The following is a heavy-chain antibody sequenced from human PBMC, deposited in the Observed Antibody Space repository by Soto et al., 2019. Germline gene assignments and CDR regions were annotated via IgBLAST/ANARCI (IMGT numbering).Heavy chain of an antibody. D-gene: IGHD3-10*01. CDR3: ARDASRALWFGELLSSWFDT. Sequence: ASVKVSCKASGYSFTNNDVTWVRQATGQGLEWMGWMNPGSGDTGYAQKFQGRVTMTRDISIATAYMELSSLRSDDTAVYYCARDASRALWFGELLSSWFDTWGQGTLVTVSS. CDR2: MNPGSGDT. V-gene: IGHV1-8*01. J-gene: IGHJ5*02. CDR1: GYSFTNND.